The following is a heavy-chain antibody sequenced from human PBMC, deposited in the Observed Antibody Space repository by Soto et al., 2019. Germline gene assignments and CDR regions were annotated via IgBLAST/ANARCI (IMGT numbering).Heavy chain of an antibody. CDR2: INPNSGGT. CDR1: GYTFTGYY. CDR3: AREGVYSSGWYVDY. Sequence: ASVKVSCKASGYTFTGYYMHWVRQAPGQGLEWMGWINPNSGGTNYAQKFQGRVTMTRDTSISTAYMELSRLRSDDTAVYYCAREGVYSSGWYVDYWGQGTLVTVYS. J-gene: IGHJ4*02. D-gene: IGHD6-25*01. V-gene: IGHV1-2*02.